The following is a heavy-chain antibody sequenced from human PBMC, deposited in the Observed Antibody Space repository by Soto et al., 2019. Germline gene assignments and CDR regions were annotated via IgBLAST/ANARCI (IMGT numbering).Heavy chain of an antibody. J-gene: IGHJ4*02. D-gene: IGHD3-16*01. CDR3: TRAIGSGGVMGGFDY. V-gene: IGHV1-69*01. Sequence: QVELVQSGAQVKKPGSEVKVSCKASGGTFNMYAMNWVRQAPGHGLEWMGGIIPIFDAPRYSEQFQGRVTMTVDESTSTAYMELSSLRSDDTAIYYCTRAIGSGGVMGGFDYWGQGTLVTVSS. CDR1: GGTFNMYA. CDR2: IIPIFDAP.